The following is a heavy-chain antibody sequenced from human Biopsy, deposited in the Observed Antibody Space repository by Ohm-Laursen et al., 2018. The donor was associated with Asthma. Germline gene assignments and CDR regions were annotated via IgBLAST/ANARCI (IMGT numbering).Heavy chain of an antibody. J-gene: IGHJ4*02. Sequence: SLRLSCAASGFAISRDHMFWVRQAPGKGLEWVSVIYSGGTSHTADSVRGRFTISRDYSKNTLYLQMHSLRAEDTAVYYCARGDSSNWSHYYFDYWGQGTLVTVSS. V-gene: IGHV3-53*01. D-gene: IGHD3-22*01. CDR2: IYSGGTS. CDR1: GFAISRDH. CDR3: ARGDSSNWSHYYFDY.